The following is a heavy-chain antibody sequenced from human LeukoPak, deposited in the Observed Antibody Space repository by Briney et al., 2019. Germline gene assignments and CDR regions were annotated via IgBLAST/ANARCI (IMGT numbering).Heavy chain of an antibody. Sequence: ASVKVSCKASGYTFTGYYMHWVRQAPGHGLEWMGWINPNSGGTNYAQKFQGRVTMTRDTPISTAYMELSRLRSDDTAVYYCARGLRGPSGIPDYWGQGTLVTVSS. CDR2: INPNSGGT. D-gene: IGHD2-21*01. V-gene: IGHV1-2*02. CDR3: ARGLRGPSGIPDY. CDR1: GYTFTGYY. J-gene: IGHJ4*02.